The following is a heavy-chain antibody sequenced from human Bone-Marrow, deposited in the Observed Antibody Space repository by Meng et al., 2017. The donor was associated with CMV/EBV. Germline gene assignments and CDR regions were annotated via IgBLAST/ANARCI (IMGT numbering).Heavy chain of an antibody. CDR2: ISSSSSYI. CDR3: ARDRYDFWSGYYRPYYYGMDV. CDR1: GFTFSSYW. V-gene: IGHV3-21*01. D-gene: IGHD3-3*01. J-gene: IGHJ6*02. Sequence: GESLKISCAAPGFTFSSYWMSWVRQAPGKGLEWVSSISSSSSYIYYADSVKGRFTISRDNAKNSLYLQMNSLRAEDTAVYYCARDRYDFWSGYYRPYYYGMDVWGQGTTVTVSS.